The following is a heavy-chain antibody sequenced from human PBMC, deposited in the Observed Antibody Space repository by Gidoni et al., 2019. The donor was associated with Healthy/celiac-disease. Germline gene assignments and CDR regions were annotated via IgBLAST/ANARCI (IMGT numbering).Heavy chain of an antibody. CDR2: ISYDGSNK. CDR1: GFTFSSYG. Sequence: QVQLVESGGGVVQPGRSLRFSCAASGFTFSSYGMHWVRQAPGKGLEWVAVISYDGSNKYYADSVKGRFTISRDNSKNTLYLQMNSLRAEDTAVYYCARDKAVLVPAARYWFDPWGQGTLVTVSS. D-gene: IGHD2-2*01. J-gene: IGHJ5*02. V-gene: IGHV3-30*03. CDR3: ARDKAVLVPAARYWFDP.